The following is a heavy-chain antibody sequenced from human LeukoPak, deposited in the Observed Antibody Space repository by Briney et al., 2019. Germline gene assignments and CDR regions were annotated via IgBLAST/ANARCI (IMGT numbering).Heavy chain of an antibody. CDR1: GYTFTSYG. D-gene: IGHD6-19*01. J-gene: IGHJ6*02. CDR3: ARGRSSGWYGLDYYYYCGMDV. Sequence: ASVKVSCKASGYTFTSYGISWVRQAPGQGLEWMGWISAYNGNTNYAQKLQGRVTMTTDTSTSTAYMELRSLRSDDTAVYYCARGRSSGWYGLDYYYYCGMDVWGQGTTVTVSS. CDR2: ISAYNGNT. V-gene: IGHV1-18*01.